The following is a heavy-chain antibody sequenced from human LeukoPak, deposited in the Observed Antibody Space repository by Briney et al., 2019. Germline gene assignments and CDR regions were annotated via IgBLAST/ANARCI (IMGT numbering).Heavy chain of an antibody. CDR1: GFTFSSYA. CDR2: IKQDGSEK. J-gene: IGHJ4*02. CDR3: ARLGMGYYFDY. V-gene: IGHV3-7*01. Sequence: GRSLRLSCAASGFTFSSYAMHWVRQAPGKGLEWVANIKQDGSEKYYVDSVKGRFTISRDNAKNSLYLQMNSLRAEDTAVYYCARLGMGYYFDYWGQGTLVTVSS. D-gene: IGHD3-16*01.